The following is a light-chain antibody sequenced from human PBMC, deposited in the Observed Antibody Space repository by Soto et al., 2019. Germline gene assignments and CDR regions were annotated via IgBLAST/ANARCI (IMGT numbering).Light chain of an antibody. CDR2: KVS. Sequence: DVVMTQSPLSLPVTLGQPASISCRSSQSLVYNDGNTFFNWFHQRPGQSPRRLIYKVSNRDSGVPDRFSGSGSATDFTLRISRVEAEDVGVYYCMQGAHWPPRYTVGQGTKLEIK. CDR3: MQGAHWPPRYT. V-gene: IGKV2-30*01. J-gene: IGKJ2*01. CDR1: QSLVYNDGNTF.